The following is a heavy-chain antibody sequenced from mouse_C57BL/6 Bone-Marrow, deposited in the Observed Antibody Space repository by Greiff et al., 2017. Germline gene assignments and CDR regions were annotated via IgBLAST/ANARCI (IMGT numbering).Heavy chain of an antibody. V-gene: IGHV1-81*01. CDR1: GYTFTSYG. J-gene: IGHJ1*03. Sequence: VQVVESGAELARPGASVKLSCKASGYTFTSYGISWVKQRTGQGLEWIGEIYPRSGNTYYNEKFKGKATLTADKSSSTAYMELRSLTSEDSAVYFCARTGVIRDYYGSRGDWYFDVWGTGTTVTVAS. CDR3: ARTGVIRDYYGSRGDWYFDV. CDR2: IYPRSGNT. D-gene: IGHD1-1*01.